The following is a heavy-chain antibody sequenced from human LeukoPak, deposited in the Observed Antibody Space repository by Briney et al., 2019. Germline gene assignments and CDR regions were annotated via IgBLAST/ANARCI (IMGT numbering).Heavy chain of an antibody. J-gene: IGHJ6*03. Sequence: SETLSLTCSVSGGSISSYYWSWIRQSPGKGLEWIGYIYYSGSTNYNPSLKSRVTISVDTSKNQFSLKLSSVTAADTAVYYCARGIGDYMDVWGKGTTVTVSS. D-gene: IGHD3-16*01. CDR2: IYYSGST. V-gene: IGHV4-59*12. CDR3: ARGIGDYMDV. CDR1: GGSISSYY.